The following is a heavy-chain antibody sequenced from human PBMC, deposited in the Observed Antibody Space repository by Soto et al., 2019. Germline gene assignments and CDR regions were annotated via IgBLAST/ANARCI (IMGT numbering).Heavy chain of an antibody. V-gene: IGHV1-69*13. Sequence: SGKVSCKASGGTFYNYAISWVRQAPGQGLEWMGGLIPIFGTANYAQKFQGRVTITADESASTAYMELSSVRSEDTAVYYCARTYSSSSWGRYYYYYYGMDVWGQGTTVTVSS. J-gene: IGHJ6*02. D-gene: IGHD6-6*01. CDR2: LIPIFGTA. CDR1: GGTFYNYA. CDR3: ARTYSSSSWGRYYYYYYGMDV.